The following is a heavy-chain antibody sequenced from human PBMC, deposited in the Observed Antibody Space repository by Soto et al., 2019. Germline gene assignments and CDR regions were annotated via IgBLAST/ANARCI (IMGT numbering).Heavy chain of an antibody. V-gene: IGHV4-34*01. CDR2: INHSGST. Sequence: SETLSLTCAVYGGSFSGYYWSWIRQPPGKGLEWIGEINHSGSTNYNPSLKSRVTISVDTSKNQFSLKLSSVTAADTAVYYCATRRGGYCSRTSCSRSPYYYMDVWAKGTTVTVSS. D-gene: IGHD2-2*01. CDR3: ATRRGGYCSRTSCSRSPYYYMDV. CDR1: GGSFSGYY. J-gene: IGHJ6*03.